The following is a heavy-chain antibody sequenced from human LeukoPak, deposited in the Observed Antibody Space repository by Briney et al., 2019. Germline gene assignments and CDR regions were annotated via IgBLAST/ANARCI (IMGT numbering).Heavy chain of an antibody. J-gene: IGHJ4*02. CDR1: GFTFSNYD. CDR2: ISGSGGST. Sequence: GGSLRLSCAASGFTFSNYDMSWVRQAPGKVLEWVSAISGSGGSTYYADSVKGRFTISRDNSKNTLYLQMNSLRAEDTAVYYCAKDRLSYGDYVGWGQGTLVTVSS. V-gene: IGHV3-23*01. CDR3: AKDRLSYGDYVG. D-gene: IGHD4-17*01.